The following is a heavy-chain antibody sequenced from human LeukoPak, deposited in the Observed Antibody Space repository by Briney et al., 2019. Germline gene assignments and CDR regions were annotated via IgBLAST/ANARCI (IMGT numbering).Heavy chain of an antibody. J-gene: IGHJ6*03. CDR2: INPNSGGT. Sequence: ASVKVSCKASGYTFTCYYMHWVRQAPGQGLEGMGWINPNSGGTNYAQKFQGRVTMTRDTSISTAYMELSRLRSDDTAVYYCARDVKAMVRGVPPYYYYYMDVWGKGTTVTVFS. V-gene: IGHV1-2*02. D-gene: IGHD3-10*01. CDR3: ARDVKAMVRGVPPYYYYYMDV. CDR1: GYTFTCYY.